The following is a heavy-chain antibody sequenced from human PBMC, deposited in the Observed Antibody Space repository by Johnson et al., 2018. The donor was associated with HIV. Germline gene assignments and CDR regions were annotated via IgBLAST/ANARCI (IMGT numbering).Heavy chain of an antibody. Sequence: VQLVESGGGLVQPGRSLRLSCAASGFTFSSYAMSWVRQVPGKGLEWVSGINWNGDSTGYAASVKGRFTISRDNAKNSLYLQMNSLRAEDTAFYYCARFGRGGSHAFDIWGQGTMVTVSS. V-gene: IGHV3-20*04. CDR2: INWNGDST. CDR1: GFTFSSYA. J-gene: IGHJ3*02. CDR3: ARFGRGGSHAFDI. D-gene: IGHD3-16*01.